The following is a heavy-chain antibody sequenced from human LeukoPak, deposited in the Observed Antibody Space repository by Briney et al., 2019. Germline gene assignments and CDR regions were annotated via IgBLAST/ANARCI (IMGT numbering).Heavy chain of an antibody. D-gene: IGHD3-10*01. CDR1: GGSISSGGYY. J-gene: IGHJ4*02. CDR3: ARASTGGSYYNIHFDY. CDR2: IYYSGST. V-gene: IGHV4-31*03. Sequence: SETLSLTCTVSGGSISSGGYYWSWIRQHPGKGLECIGYIYYSGSTYYNPSLKSRVTISVDTSKDQFSLKLSSVTAADTAVYYCARASTGGSYYNIHFDYWGQGTLVTVSS.